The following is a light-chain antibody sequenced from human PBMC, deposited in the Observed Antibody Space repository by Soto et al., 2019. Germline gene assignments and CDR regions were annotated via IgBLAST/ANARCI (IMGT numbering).Light chain of an antibody. CDR2: GAS. Sequence: EIVMTQSPATLSVSPGERATLSCRASQSVSSNLAWYQQKPGQAPRLLIYGASTRATGIPARFSGSGSGTEFTLTNSSLQSEDFAVYYCQQYKNWPPRTFGQGTKVESK. CDR3: QQYKNWPPRT. J-gene: IGKJ1*01. CDR1: QSVSSN. V-gene: IGKV3-15*01.